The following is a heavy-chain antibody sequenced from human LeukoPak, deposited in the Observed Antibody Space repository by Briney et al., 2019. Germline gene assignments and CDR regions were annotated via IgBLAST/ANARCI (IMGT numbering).Heavy chain of an antibody. CDR3: ARGAGYNYPYYFDY. CDR1: GFTVSSNY. CDR2: IYGGGSI. Sequence: PGGSLRLSCAASGFTVSSNYMNWVRQAPGEGLEWVSVIYGGGSIYYADSVKGRFTISRDNSKNTLYLQMNSLRAEDTAVYYCARGAGYNYPYYFDYWGQGTLVTVSS. J-gene: IGHJ4*02. V-gene: IGHV3-53*01. D-gene: IGHD5-24*01.